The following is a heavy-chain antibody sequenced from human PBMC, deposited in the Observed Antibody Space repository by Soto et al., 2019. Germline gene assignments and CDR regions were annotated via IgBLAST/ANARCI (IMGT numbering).Heavy chain of an antibody. J-gene: IGHJ4*02. CDR1: EFTFSNYA. CDR2: ISYGGGTT. Sequence: EVQLLESGGGLVQPGGSLRLSCAASEFTFSNYAMSWVRQAPGKGLEWVSAISYGGGTTYYADSVKGRFTISRDNSKNTLYLKMTSLRAEDTAVYYCAKNPGYYYDSTGYHFDYWGQGTLVTVSS. V-gene: IGHV3-23*01. D-gene: IGHD3-22*01. CDR3: AKNPGYYYDSTGYHFDY.